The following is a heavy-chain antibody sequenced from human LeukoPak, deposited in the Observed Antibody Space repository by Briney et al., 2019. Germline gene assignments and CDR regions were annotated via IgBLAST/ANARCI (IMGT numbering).Heavy chain of an antibody. V-gene: IGHV1-2*02. Sequence: ASVKVSCKASGTTFTGYYMHWVRQAPGQGLEWMGWINPNSGGTNYAQKFQGRVTMTRDTSISTAYMELSRLRSDDTAVYYCARDGRTNYDYVWGSYRYDENWFDPWGQGTLVTVSS. CDR2: INPNSGGT. J-gene: IGHJ5*02. CDR3: ARDGRTNYDYVWGSYRYDENWFDP. CDR1: GTTFTGYY. D-gene: IGHD3-16*02.